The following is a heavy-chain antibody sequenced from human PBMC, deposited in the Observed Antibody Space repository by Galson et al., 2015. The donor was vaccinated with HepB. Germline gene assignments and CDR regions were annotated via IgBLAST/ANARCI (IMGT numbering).Heavy chain of an antibody. Sequence: SLRLSCAASGFTFSSYGMHWVRQAPGKGLEWVAVIWYDGSNKYYADSVKGRFTISRDNSKNTLYLQMNSLRAEDTAVYYCARGGYSYGPFDYGGQGTLVTVSS. CDR1: GFTFSSYG. D-gene: IGHD5-18*01. V-gene: IGHV3-33*01. CDR3: ARGGYSYGPFDY. J-gene: IGHJ4*02. CDR2: IWYDGSNK.